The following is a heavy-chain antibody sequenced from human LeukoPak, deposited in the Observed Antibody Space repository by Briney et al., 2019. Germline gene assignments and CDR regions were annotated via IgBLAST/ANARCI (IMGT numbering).Heavy chain of an antibody. CDR3: AGLRGATVAHNWFDP. D-gene: IGHD6-19*01. V-gene: IGHV4-4*02. CDR2: IYHSGST. Sequence: SETLSLTCAVSGGSISSSNWWSWVRQPPGKGLEWIGEIYHSGSTNYNPSLKSRVTISVDTSKNQCSLRLSSVTAADTAVYYCAGLRGATVAHNWFDPWGQGTLVTVSS. CDR1: GGSISSSNW. J-gene: IGHJ5*02.